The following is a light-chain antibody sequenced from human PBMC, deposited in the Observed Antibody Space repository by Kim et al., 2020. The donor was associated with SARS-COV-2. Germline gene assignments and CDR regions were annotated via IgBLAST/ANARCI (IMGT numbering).Light chain of an antibody. J-gene: IGLJ1*01. CDR3: SSYAGSKIYV. V-gene: IGLV2-8*01. CDR2: EVS. Sequence: QSALTQPPSASGSPGQSVTISCTGTSSDVGGYNYVSWYQQHPGKAPKLMIYEVSERPSGVPDRFSGSKSGNTASLTVSGLQAEDEADYYCSSYAGSKIYVFGSGTKVTVL. CDR1: SSDVGGYNY.